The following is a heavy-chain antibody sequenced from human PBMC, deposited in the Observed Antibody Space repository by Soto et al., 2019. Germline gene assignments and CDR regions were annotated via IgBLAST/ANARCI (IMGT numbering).Heavy chain of an antibody. CDR2: IYHSGST. CDR3: ATREPSYYYDSSGYYPNAFDI. CDR1: GGSISSSNW. D-gene: IGHD3-22*01. J-gene: IGHJ3*02. Sequence: SETLSLTCAVSGGSISSSNWWSWVRQPPGKGLELIGEIYHSGSTNYNPSLKSRVTISVDKSKNQFSLKLSSVTAADTAVYYCATREPSYYYDSSGYYPNAFDIWGQGTMVTVSS. V-gene: IGHV4-4*02.